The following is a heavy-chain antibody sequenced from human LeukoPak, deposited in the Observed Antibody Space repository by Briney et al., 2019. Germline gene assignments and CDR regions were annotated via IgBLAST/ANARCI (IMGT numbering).Heavy chain of an antibody. Sequence: ASVKVSCKASGYTFTSYAMNWVRQAPGQGLEWMGWINTNTGNPTYAQGFTGRFVFSLDTSVSTAYLQISSLKAEDTAVYYCARGAYYYGSGSYPSGDYWGQGTLVTVSS. V-gene: IGHV7-4-1*02. CDR2: INTNTGNP. J-gene: IGHJ4*02. CDR1: GYTFTSYA. CDR3: ARGAYYYGSGSYPSGDY. D-gene: IGHD3-10*01.